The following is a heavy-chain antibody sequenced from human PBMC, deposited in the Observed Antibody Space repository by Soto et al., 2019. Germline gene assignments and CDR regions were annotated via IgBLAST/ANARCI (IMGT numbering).Heavy chain of an antibody. CDR2: IIPIFGTA. J-gene: IGHJ3*02. CDR3: AASRGNYYDSSGYYPYDAFDI. Sequence: SVKVSCKASGGTFSSYAISWVRQAPGQRLEWMGGIIPIFGTANYAQKFQGRVTITADESTSTAYMELSSLRSEDTAVYYCAASRGNYYDSSGYYPYDAFDIWGQGTMVTVSS. D-gene: IGHD3-22*01. CDR1: GGTFSSYA. V-gene: IGHV1-69*13.